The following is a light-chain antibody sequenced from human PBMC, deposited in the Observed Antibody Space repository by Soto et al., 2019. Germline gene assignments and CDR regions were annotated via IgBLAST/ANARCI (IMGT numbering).Light chain of an antibody. V-gene: IGLV2-14*01. CDR2: EVS. CDR1: SSDVGGYNY. CDR3: SSYATRSTLV. Sequence: QSALTQPASVSGSPGQSITISCTGTSSDVGGYNYVSCYQQYPGKAPKLMIYEVSNRPSGISNRFSGSKSGNTASLTISGLQAEDEADYYCSSYATRSTLVFGGGTKLTVL. J-gene: IGLJ3*02.